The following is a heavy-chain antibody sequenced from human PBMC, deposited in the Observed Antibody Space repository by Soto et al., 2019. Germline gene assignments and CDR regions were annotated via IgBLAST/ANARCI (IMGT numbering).Heavy chain of an antibody. J-gene: IGHJ3*01. CDR3: ARDVYFFFWRNCAWLGSIDF. CDR1: GYQLTNDR. D-gene: IGHD3-3*01. CDR2: MNPNSGKT. V-gene: IGHV1-8*01. Sequence: GSTVKVYCKASGYQLTNDRINRAHSACGLGKEWMGWMNPNSGKTGYAPKFQGRVNMTRNTSISTAYMELSSLRSEDTAVYYCARDVYFFFWRNCAWLGSIDFWYQGIMGT.